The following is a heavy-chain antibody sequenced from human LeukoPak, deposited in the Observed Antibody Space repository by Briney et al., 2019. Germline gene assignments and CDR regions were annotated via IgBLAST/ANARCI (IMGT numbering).Heavy chain of an antibody. CDR2: IYYSGST. CDR3: ARRPSYYYDSSGYRAN. Sequence: SETLSLTCVVSDYSISSGYYWGWIRQPPGKGLEWIGSIYYSGSTYYNPSLKSRVTISVDTSKNQFSLKLSSVTAADTAVYYCARRPSYYYDSSGYRANWGQGTLVTVSS. CDR1: DYSISSGYY. D-gene: IGHD3-22*01. V-gene: IGHV4-38-2*01. J-gene: IGHJ4*02.